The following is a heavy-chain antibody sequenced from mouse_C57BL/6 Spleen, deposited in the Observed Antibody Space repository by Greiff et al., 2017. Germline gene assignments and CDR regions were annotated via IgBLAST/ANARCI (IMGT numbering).Heavy chain of an antibody. J-gene: IGHJ3*01. CDR2: IDPEDGET. D-gene: IGHD2-4*01. CDR3: ARSHYYDYDQAWFAY. V-gene: IGHV14-2*01. CDR1: GFNIKDYY. Sequence: EVKLVESGAELVKPGASVKLSCTASGFNIKDYYMHWVKQRTEQGLEWIGRIDPEDGETKYAPKFQGKATITAAPSSTPAYRQLRSLTSEDTAVYYLARSHYYDYDQAWFAYWGQGTLVTVSA.